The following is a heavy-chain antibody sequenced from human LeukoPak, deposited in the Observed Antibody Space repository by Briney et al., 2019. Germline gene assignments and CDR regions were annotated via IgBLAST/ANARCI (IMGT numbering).Heavy chain of an antibody. CDR1: GGTFSSYA. J-gene: IGHJ6*02. Sequence: GASVKVSCKASGGTFSSYAISWVRQAPGQGLEWMGGIIPIFGTANYAQKFQGRVTITTDESTSTAYMELSSLRSEDTAVYYCARDVLRYFDWSYGMDVWGQGTTVTVSS. D-gene: IGHD3-9*01. V-gene: IGHV1-69*05. CDR3: ARDVLRYFDWSYGMDV. CDR2: IIPIFGTA.